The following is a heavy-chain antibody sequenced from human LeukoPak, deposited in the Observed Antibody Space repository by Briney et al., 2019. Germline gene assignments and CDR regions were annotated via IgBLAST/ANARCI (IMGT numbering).Heavy chain of an antibody. CDR3: ASPLADSYGYFAFDI. V-gene: IGHV3-23*01. CDR1: GFTFNAYA. Sequence: SGGSLRLSCAGSGFTFNAYAMSWVRQAPGKGLEWVSGIGGSGFRTYYADSVKGRFTISRDNSQNALYLQMNSLRAEDTAVYYCASPLADSYGYFAFDIWGQGTMVTVSS. D-gene: IGHD5-18*01. CDR2: IGGSGFRT. J-gene: IGHJ3*02.